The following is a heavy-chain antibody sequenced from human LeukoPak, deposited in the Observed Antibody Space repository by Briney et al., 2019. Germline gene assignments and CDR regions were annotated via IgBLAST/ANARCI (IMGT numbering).Heavy chain of an antibody. CDR2: INPNSGGI. CDR1: GYTFTGYY. J-gene: IGHJ4*02. V-gene: IGHV1-2*04. D-gene: IGHD4-17*01. CDR3: ARGYYGDFTSDY. Sequence: ASVKVSCKASGYTFTGYYMHWVRQAPGQGLEWMGWINPNSGGINYAQKFQGWVTMTRDTSISTAYMELSRLRSDDTAVYYCARGYYGDFTSDYWGQGTLVTVSS.